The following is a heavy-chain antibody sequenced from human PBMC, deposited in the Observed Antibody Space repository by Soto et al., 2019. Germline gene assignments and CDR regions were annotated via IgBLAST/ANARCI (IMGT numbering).Heavy chain of an antibody. J-gene: IGHJ2*01. D-gene: IGHD3-22*01. Sequence: QVQLQESGPGLVKPSQTLSLTCTVSGGSISSGGYYWSWIRQHPGKGLEWIGYIYYSGSTYYNPSLKSRVTISVDTSKNQFSLKLSSVTAADTAVYYCARDSSGYPSYWYFDLWGRGTLVTVSS. CDR2: IYYSGST. CDR3: ARDSSGYPSYWYFDL. V-gene: IGHV4-31*03. CDR1: GGSISSGGYY.